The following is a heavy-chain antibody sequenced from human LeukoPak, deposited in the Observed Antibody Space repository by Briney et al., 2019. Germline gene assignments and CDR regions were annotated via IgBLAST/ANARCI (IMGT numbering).Heavy chain of an antibody. CDR3: ARDALDYGGNSEVAADAFDI. V-gene: IGHV4-39*07. CDR2: IYYSGST. J-gene: IGHJ3*02. CDR1: GGSISSSSYY. D-gene: IGHD4-23*01. Sequence: SSETLSLTCTVSGGSISSSSYYWGWIRQPPGKGLEWIGSIYYSGSTYYNPSLKSRVTISVDTSKNQFSLKLSSVTAADTAVYYCARDALDYGGNSEVAADAFDIWGQGTMVTVSS.